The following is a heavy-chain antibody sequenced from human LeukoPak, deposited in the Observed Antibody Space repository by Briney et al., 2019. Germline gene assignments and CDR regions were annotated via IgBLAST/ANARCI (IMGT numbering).Heavy chain of an antibody. CDR3: ARDRSIAARLTLGFDP. J-gene: IGHJ5*02. V-gene: IGHV1-69*13. CDR1: GGTFSSYA. Sequence: SVKVSCKASGGTFSSYAISWVRQAPGQGLERMGGIIPIFGTANYAQKFQGRVTITADESTSTAYMELSSLRSEDTAVYYCARDRSIAARLTLGFDPWGQGTLVTVSS. CDR2: IIPIFGTA. D-gene: IGHD6-6*01.